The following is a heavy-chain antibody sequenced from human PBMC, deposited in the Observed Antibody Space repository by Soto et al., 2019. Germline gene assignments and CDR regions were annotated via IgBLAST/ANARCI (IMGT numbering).Heavy chain of an antibody. CDR2: IRDGGEST. Sequence: EVQLLESGGGLVQPGESLRLSCAVSGFIFGNYMMTWVRQAPGKGLEWVSTIRDGGESTYYADSVKGRFTISRDNSKNTVYLQMDSLGVEDTAVYYCTPHVHCSGGSCHYDAFDIRGQGTMVTVSS. V-gene: IGHV3-23*01. CDR1: GFIFGNYM. CDR3: TPHVHCSGGSCHYDAFDI. D-gene: IGHD2-15*01. J-gene: IGHJ3*02.